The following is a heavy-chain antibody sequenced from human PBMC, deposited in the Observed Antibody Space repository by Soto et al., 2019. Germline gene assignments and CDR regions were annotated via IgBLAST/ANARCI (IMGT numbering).Heavy chain of an antibody. V-gene: IGHV3-74*01. J-gene: IGHJ5*02. D-gene: IGHD2-2*01. CDR3: VRGQVPVNMAIRFRFDP. Sequence: DVQLVESGGGLVQPGGSLRLSCAASGFTFSNSWMHWVRQVSGKGLEWVSRINADGTSTSYADSVKGRFTISRDNAKNTLYLHVNSLRAEETAVYYCVRGQVPVNMAIRFRFDPWGQATPVTISS. CDR2: INADGTST. CDR1: GFTFSNSW.